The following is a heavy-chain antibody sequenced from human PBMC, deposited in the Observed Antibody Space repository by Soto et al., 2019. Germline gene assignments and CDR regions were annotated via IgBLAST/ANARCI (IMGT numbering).Heavy chain of an antibody. Sequence: ASVKVSCKASGYTFSGYSITWVRQAPGQGLEWMGRISGYNGNTNYARTLRGRLTLTTDTSTSTAYMELRSLASDDTAVYYCARDVFCGGAPACPDMDVWGQGTTVTVSS. CDR1: GYTFSGYS. J-gene: IGHJ6*02. CDR3: ARDVFCGGAPACPDMDV. D-gene: IGHD2-21*01. CDR2: ISGYNGNT. V-gene: IGHV1-18*04.